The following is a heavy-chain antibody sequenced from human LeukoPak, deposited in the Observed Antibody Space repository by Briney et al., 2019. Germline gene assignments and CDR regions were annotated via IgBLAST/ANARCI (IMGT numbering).Heavy chain of an antibody. CDR1: GYTFTSYG. V-gene: IGHV1-18*01. CDR2: ISAYNGNT. D-gene: IGHD3-3*01. Sequence: ASVKVSCKASGYTFTSYGISWVRQAPGQGLEWMGWISAYNGNTNYAQKLQGRVTMTTDTSTSTAYMELRSLRSDDTAVYYCARDSRDRFGDFGVVIIGVEDYYYYGMDVWGQGTTVTASS. CDR3: ARDSRDRFGDFGVVIIGVEDYYYYGMDV. J-gene: IGHJ6*02.